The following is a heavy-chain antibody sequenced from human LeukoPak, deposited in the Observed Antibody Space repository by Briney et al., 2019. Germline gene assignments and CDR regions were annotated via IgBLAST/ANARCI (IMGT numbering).Heavy chain of an antibody. V-gene: IGHV4-34*01. CDR2: INHSGST. D-gene: IGHD3-10*01. CDR3: ARSSDDAFDI. J-gene: IGHJ3*02. CDR1: GGSFSGYY. Sequence: SETLSLTCAVYGGSFSGYYWSWIRQPPGKGLEWIGEINHSGSTNYNPSLKSRVTITVDTSKNQFSLKLSSVTAADTAVYYCARSSDDAFDIWGQGTMVTVSS.